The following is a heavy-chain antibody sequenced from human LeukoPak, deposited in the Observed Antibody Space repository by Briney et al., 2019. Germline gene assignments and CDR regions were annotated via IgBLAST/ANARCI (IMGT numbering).Heavy chain of an antibody. Sequence: ASVKVSYKASGHTFTGYYMLWVRQAPGQGFEWMGWINPHRGGTNYAQKFQGRVTMTRDTSISTAYMELSRLRSDDTAVYYCAGNTAVAGSPQGLPSLDVWGKGTTVTVSS. J-gene: IGHJ6*04. CDR1: GHTFTGYY. CDR2: INPHRGGT. CDR3: AGNTAVAGSPQGLPSLDV. V-gene: IGHV1-2*02. D-gene: IGHD6-19*01.